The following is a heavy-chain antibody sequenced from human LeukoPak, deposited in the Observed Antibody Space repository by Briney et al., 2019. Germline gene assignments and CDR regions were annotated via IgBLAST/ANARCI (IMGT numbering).Heavy chain of an antibody. D-gene: IGHD3-3*01. CDR1: GFIFTNYW. J-gene: IGHJ4*02. CDR3: ATWGSIFGVTFFDF. Sequence: GGSLRLSCAASGFIFTNYWMSWVRQAPGKGLEWVATIKEDGSDKHYVDSARGRFTISRDNAKNSLYLQMNALRADDTAVYYCATWGSIFGVTFFDFWGQGTLVAVSS. V-gene: IGHV3-7*01. CDR2: IKEDGSDK.